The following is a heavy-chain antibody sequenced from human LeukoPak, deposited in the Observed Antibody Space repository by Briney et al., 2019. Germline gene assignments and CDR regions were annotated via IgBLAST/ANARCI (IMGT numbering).Heavy chain of an antibody. D-gene: IGHD3-22*01. CDR1: GYTFTSYG. Sequence: ASVKVSCKASGYTFTSYGISWVRQAPGQGLEWMGWISAYNGNTNYAQNLQGRVTMTTDTSTSTAYMELRNLRSDDTAVYFCARTSAGGYNYFDYWGQGTLVTVSS. V-gene: IGHV1-18*01. CDR2: ISAYNGNT. J-gene: IGHJ4*02. CDR3: ARTSAGGYNYFDY.